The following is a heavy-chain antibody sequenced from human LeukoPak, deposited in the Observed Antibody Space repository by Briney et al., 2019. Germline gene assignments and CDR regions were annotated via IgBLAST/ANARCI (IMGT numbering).Heavy chain of an antibody. Sequence: GASVKVSCKASGYTFTSYGISWVRQAPGQGLEWKGWISADNANTNYAQKLQDRVTMTTDTSTGTVYMELRSLRSDDTAVYYCARDSCSGGSCYIDYWGQGTLVTV. D-gene: IGHD2-15*01. J-gene: IGHJ4*02. CDR1: GYTFTSYG. V-gene: IGHV1-18*01. CDR2: ISADNANT. CDR3: ARDSCSGGSCYIDY.